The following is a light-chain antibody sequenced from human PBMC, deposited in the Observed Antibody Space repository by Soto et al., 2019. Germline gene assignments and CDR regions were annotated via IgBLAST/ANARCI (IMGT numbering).Light chain of an antibody. CDR1: QSVSSSY. Sequence: EGVLTQSPATLSLSPGERATLSCGASQSVSSSYLAWYQQKPGQAPRLLISGASSRASGVPVRFSGSGSGTDFTLTISRLEPEDFAVYYCQQYGSSPRTFGQGTKVDIK. CDR3: QQYGSSPRT. J-gene: IGKJ1*01. CDR2: GAS. V-gene: IGKV3-20*01.